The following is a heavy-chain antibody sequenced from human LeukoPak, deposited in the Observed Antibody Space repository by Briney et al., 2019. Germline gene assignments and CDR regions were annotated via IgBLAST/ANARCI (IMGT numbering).Heavy chain of an antibody. CDR2: IYYSGSP. J-gene: IGHJ4*02. V-gene: IGHV4-39*01. D-gene: IGHD3-16*01. Sequence: SETLSLTCTVSGGSISNNNYYWAWIRQPPGKGLECIGSIYYSGSPYYNPSLKSRVTISVDTSKNQFSLRLSSVTAADTAVCYCATWGTAKTGFDYWGQGTLVTVSS. CDR1: GGSISNNNYY. CDR3: ATWGTAKTGFDY.